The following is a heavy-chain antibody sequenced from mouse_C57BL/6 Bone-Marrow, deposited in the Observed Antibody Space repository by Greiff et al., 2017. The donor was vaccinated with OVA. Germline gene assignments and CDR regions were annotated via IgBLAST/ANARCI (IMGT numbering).Heavy chain of an antibody. CDR2: INPSNGGT. J-gene: IGHJ4*01. V-gene: IGHV1-53*01. CDR3: ARDYYGSSYAMDY. Sequence: QVQLQQPGTELVKPGASVKLSCKASGYTFTSYWMHWVKQRPGQGLEWIGNINPSNGGTNYNEKFKSKATLTVDNSSSTAYMQLSSLTTEDSAVYYCARDYYGSSYAMDYWGQGTSVTVSS. CDR1: GYTFTSYW. D-gene: IGHD1-1*01.